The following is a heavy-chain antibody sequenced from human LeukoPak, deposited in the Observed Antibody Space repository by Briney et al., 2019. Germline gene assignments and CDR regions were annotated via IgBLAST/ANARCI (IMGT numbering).Heavy chain of an antibody. CDR2: ITGDGGGT. CDR1: GFTFRNYV. CDR3: AKETSSGNFVTIDC. J-gene: IGHJ4*02. Sequence: PGGSLRLSCAASGFTFRNYVMSWVRQVPGKGLEWVSAITGDGGGTNHADSVKGRFTISRDNSRNTLYLQMNSLRAEDTVVYYCAKETSSGNFVTIDCWGQGTLVTVSS. D-gene: IGHD1-26*01. V-gene: IGHV3-23*01.